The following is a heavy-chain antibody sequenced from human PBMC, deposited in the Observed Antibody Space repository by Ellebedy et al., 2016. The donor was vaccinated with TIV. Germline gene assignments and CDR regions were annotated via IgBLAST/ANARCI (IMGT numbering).Heavy chain of an antibody. CDR1: GYTFTSYG. CDR3: ARRVHTAMVTYSYYYMDV. J-gene: IGHJ6*03. Sequence: ASVKVSCKASGYTFTSYGISWVRQAPGQGLEGMGWISAYNGNTNYAQKFQGRGTMTTDTSTSTAYLELRSLRSDDTAVYYCARRVHTAMVTYSYYYMDVWGKGTTVTVSS. D-gene: IGHD5-18*01. V-gene: IGHV1-18*01. CDR2: ISAYNGNT.